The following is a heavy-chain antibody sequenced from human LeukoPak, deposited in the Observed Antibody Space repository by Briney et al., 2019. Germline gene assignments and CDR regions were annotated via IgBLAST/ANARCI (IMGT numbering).Heavy chain of an antibody. CDR3: AREIYGDFGFDY. J-gene: IGHJ4*02. V-gene: IGHV3-30-3*01. Sequence: GGSLRLSCAASGFTFSSYAMHWVRQAPGKGLEWVAVISYDGSNKYYADSVKDRFTISRDNSKNTLYLQMNSLRAEDTAMYYCAREIYGDFGFDYWGQGTLVTVSS. CDR1: GFTFSSYA. D-gene: IGHD4-17*01. CDR2: ISYDGSNK.